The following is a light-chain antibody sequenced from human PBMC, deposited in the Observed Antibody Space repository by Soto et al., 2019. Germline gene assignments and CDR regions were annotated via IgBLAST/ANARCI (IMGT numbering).Light chain of an antibody. CDR1: QSVSSY. V-gene: IGKV3-20*01. J-gene: IGKJ1*01. CDR2: GAS. Sequence: ERVLTQSPGTLSLSPGERATLSCRASQSVSSYLAWYQQKPGQAPRLLIYGASTRATGVPDRFSGSGSGTDFTLTISRLEPEDFAVYYCQQYGSLSWTFGQGTKVDIK. CDR3: QQYGSLSWT.